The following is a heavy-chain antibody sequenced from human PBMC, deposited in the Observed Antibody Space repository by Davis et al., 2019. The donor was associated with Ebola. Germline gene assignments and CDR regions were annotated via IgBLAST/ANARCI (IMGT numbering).Heavy chain of an antibody. CDR1: GYTFTGYY. CDR2: INPNSGGT. J-gene: IGHJ4*02. D-gene: IGHD6-13*01. V-gene: IGHV1-2*06. CDR3: ARGIAAANDY. Sequence: AASVKVSCKASGYTFTGYYMHWVRQAPGQGLEWMRRINPNSGGTNYAQKFQGRVTMTRDTSISTAYMVLSSLRSEDTAVYYCARGIAAANDYWGQGTLVTVSS.